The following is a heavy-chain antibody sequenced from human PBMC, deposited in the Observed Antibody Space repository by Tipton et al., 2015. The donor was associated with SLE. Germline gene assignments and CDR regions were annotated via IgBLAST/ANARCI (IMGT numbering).Heavy chain of an antibody. J-gene: IGHJ4*02. CDR2: IYTTGST. CDR3: ARDGDGSDY. CDR1: GASLSSGDYF. V-gene: IGHV4-61*02. Sequence: TLSLTCTVSGASLSSGDYFWSWIRQSAGKGLEWIGRIYTTGSTHYNPSLQSRVSMSVDTSKNQFSLTLGSVTAADTAIYYCARDGDGSDYWGQGTLVTVSS. D-gene: IGHD6-25*01.